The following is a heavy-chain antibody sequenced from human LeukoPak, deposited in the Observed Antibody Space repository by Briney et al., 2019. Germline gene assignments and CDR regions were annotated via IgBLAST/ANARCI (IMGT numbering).Heavy chain of an antibody. J-gene: IGHJ4*02. CDR3: ARGEFEPNLFDY. Sequence: SVKVSCKASGGTFSSYAISWVRQAPGQGLEWMGRIIPIFGTANYAQKFQGRVTITTDESTSTAYMELSSLRSEDTAVHYCARGEFEPNLFDYWGQGTLVTVSS. CDR1: GGTFSSYA. D-gene: IGHD1-14*01. CDR2: IIPIFGTA. V-gene: IGHV1-69*05.